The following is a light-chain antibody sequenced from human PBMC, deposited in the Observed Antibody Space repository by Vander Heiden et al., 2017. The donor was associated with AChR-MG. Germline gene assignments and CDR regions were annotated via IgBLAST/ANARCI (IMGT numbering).Light chain of an antibody. CDR2: GKN. J-gene: IGLJ2*01. CDR3: NSRDSSGNHVL. CDR1: SLRSYY. Sequence: SSELTQDPAVSVALGQTVRITCQGDSLRSYYGSWYQQKPGQAPVLVIYGKNNRPSGIPDRFSGSTSGNTASLTITGAQAEDEADYYCNSRDSSGNHVLFGGGTKLTVL. V-gene: IGLV3-19*01.